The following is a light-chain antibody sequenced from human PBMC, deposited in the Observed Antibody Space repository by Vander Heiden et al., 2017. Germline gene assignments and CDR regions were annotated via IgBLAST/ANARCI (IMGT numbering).Light chain of an antibody. CDR1: KLGDKY. V-gene: IGLV3-1*01. CDR3: QAWDSSTVV. Sequence: SELTQPPSVSVSPGQTASITCSGDKLGDKYACWYQQKPGQSPVLVIYQDSKRPSGIPERFSGSNSGNTATLTISGTQAMDEADYYCQAWDSSTVVFGGGTKLTVL. CDR2: QDS. J-gene: IGLJ2*01.